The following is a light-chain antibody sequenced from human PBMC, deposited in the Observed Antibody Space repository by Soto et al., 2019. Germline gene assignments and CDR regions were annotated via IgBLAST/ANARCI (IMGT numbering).Light chain of an antibody. CDR3: QHYNSYSEA. Sequence: DIQMTQSPSTLSGSVGDRVTITCRASQTISSLLAWYQQKPGKAPKLLIYKASTLKSGVPSRFSGSGSGTDFTLTISSLQPDDFATYYCQHYNSYSEAFGQGTKVDTK. CDR2: KAS. V-gene: IGKV1-5*03. CDR1: QTISSL. J-gene: IGKJ1*01.